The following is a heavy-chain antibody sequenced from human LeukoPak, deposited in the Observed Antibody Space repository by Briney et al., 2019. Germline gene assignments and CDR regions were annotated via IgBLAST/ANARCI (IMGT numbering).Heavy chain of an antibody. CDR3: ARTGTTLDY. J-gene: IGHJ4*02. V-gene: IGHV3-7*01. CDR2: IKQDGSKI. Sequence: GGSLRLSCATSGFTFSSYWMSWVRQAPGKGLEWVGNIKQDGSKIFYVDSVKGRFTISRDNAKNSLYLQMNSLRAEDTAVYYCARTGTTLDYWGQGTLVTVSS. D-gene: IGHD1-1*01. CDR1: GFTFSSYW.